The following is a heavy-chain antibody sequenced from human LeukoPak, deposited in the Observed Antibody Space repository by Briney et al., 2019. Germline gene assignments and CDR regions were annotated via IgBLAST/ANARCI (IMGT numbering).Heavy chain of an antibody. CDR3: AKGGMYSGSYFGGDFDY. V-gene: IGHV3-23*01. CDR1: GFTFSSYA. J-gene: IGHJ4*02. CDR2: ISGSGGST. D-gene: IGHD1-26*01. Sequence: QPGGSLRLSCAASGFTFSSYAMSWVRQAPGKGLEWVSAISGSGGSTYYADSVKGRFTISRDNSKNTLYLQMNSLRAEDTAVYYCAKGGMYSGSYFGGDFDYWGQGTLVTVSS.